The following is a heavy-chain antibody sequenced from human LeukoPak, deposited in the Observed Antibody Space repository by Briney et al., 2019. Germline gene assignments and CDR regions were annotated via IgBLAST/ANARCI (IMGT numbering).Heavy chain of an antibody. CDR3: ASYYYDSSGYLYFDY. J-gene: IGHJ4*02. Sequence: SETLSLTCTVSGGSISSYYWSWIRQPAGKGLEWIGRIYTSGSTNYNPSLKSRVTMSVDTSKNQFSLKLSSVTAADTAVYYCASYYYDSSGYLYFDYWGQGTLVTVSS. CDR2: IYTSGST. D-gene: IGHD3-22*01. CDR1: GGSISSYY. V-gene: IGHV4-4*07.